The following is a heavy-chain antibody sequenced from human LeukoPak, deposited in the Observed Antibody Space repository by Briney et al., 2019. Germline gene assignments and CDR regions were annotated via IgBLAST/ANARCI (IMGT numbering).Heavy chain of an antibody. CDR3: ARDPAAMVTGYFDY. D-gene: IGHD5-18*01. J-gene: IGHJ4*02. CDR2: IWYDGSNK. CDR1: GFTFSSYG. V-gene: IGHV3-33*01. Sequence: PGGSLRLSCAASGFTFSSYGMRWVRQAPGKGLEWVAVIWYDGSNKYYADSVKGRFTISRDNSKNTLYLQMNSLRAEDTAVYYCARDPAAMVTGYFDYWGQGTLVTVSS.